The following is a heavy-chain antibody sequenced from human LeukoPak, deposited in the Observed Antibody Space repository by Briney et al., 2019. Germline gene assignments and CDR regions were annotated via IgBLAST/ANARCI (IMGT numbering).Heavy chain of an antibody. V-gene: IGHV6-1*01. CDR1: GDSVSNNRAT. CDR2: AYYRSKWYN. CDR3: ARDQNGGDYPRRGFDY. J-gene: IGHJ4*02. D-gene: IGHD2-21*02. Sequence: SQALSLTCAISGDSVSNNRATWNWIRQSPSRGLEWLGRAYYRSKWYNDYAVSVKSRITINPDTSKNQFSLQLNSVTPEDTAMYYCARDQNGGDYPRRGFDYWGQGTLVTVSS.